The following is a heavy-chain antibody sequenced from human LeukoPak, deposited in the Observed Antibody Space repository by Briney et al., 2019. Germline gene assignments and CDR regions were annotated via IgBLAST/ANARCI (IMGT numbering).Heavy chain of an antibody. CDR1: GFPFSAYS. J-gene: IGHJ4*02. CDR3: AKAYYDSSVYSYYFDS. CDR2: ISGSSNYM. Sequence: GGSLRLSCAASGFPFSAYSMNWVRQAPGKGLEWVSSISGSSNYMYYADSVKGRFTISRDNAKNSLYLQMNSLRAEDTAVYYCAKAYYDSSVYSYYFDSWGQGTLVTVSS. V-gene: IGHV3-21*01. D-gene: IGHD3-22*01.